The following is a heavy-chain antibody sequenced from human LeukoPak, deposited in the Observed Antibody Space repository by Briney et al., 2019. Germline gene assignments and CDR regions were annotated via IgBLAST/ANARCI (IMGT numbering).Heavy chain of an antibody. CDR3: ARRRWYGGFDF. J-gene: IGHJ4*02. Sequence: PSETLSLTCIVSGDSISSSAYFWGWIRQPPGKGLEWIGSIYYSGKTYYSAFLKSRVTMSVDTSKNLFSLRLTSVTAADTAIFYCARRRWYGGFDFWGQGTLVTVSS. CDR1: GDSISSSAYF. V-gene: IGHV4-39*01. CDR2: IYYSGKT. D-gene: IGHD3-10*01.